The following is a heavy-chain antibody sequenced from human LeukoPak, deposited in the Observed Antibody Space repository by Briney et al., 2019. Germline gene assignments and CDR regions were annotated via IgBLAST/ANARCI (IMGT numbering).Heavy chain of an antibody. CDR1: GYTFTSYG. D-gene: IGHD2-2*01. CDR3: ARDSRRYCSSTSCYYFDY. V-gene: IGHV1-18*01. J-gene: IGHJ4*02. Sequence: ASVKVSCKASGYTFTSYGISWVRQAPGQGLEWMGWISAYNGNTNYAQKLQGRVTMTTETSTSTAYMELRSLRSDDTAVYYCARDSRRYCSSTSCYYFDYWGQGTLVTVSS. CDR2: ISAYNGNT.